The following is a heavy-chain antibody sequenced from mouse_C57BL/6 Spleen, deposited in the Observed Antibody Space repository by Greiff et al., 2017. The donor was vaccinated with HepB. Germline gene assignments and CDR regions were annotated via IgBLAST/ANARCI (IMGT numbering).Heavy chain of an antibody. CDR3: ARGDYSKPFGDY. CDR2: INPGSGGT. J-gene: IGHJ2*01. CDR1: GYAFTNYL. V-gene: IGHV1-54*01. Sequence: QVQLQQSGAELVRPGASVKVSCKASGYAFTNYLIEWVKQRPGQGLEWIGVINPGSGGTNYNEKFKGKATLTADKSSSTAYMQLSSLTSEDSAVYFCARGDYSKPFGDYWGQGTTLTVSS. D-gene: IGHD2-5*01.